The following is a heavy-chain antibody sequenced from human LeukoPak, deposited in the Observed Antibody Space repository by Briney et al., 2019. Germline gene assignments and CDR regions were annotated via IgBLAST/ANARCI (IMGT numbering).Heavy chain of an antibody. CDR3: ARDLSSSGYEDDAFDI. CDR2: IIPILGIA. D-gene: IGHD3-22*01. CDR1: GGTFSSYA. J-gene: IGHJ3*02. Sequence: ASVKVSCKASGGTFSSYAISWVRQAPGQGLEWMGRIIPILGIANYAQKFQGRVTITADKSTSTAYMELSSLRSEDTAVYYCARDLSSSGYEDDAFDIWGQGTMVTVSS. V-gene: IGHV1-69*04.